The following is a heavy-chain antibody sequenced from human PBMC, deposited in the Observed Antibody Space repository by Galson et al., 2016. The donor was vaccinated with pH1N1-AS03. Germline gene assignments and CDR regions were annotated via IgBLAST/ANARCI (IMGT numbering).Heavy chain of an antibody. CDR3: VKGGTNFDS. V-gene: IGHV3-7*01. CDR1: GFTFSSTW. J-gene: IGHJ4*02. D-gene: IGHD1-26*01. CDR2: IRQDGSDK. Sequence: SLRLPFAASGFTFSSTWMSWVRQAPGKGLEWVANIRQDGSDKYYVDSVRGRFTIPRDNAKTSWYLQMNSLRAEDTAVYYCVKGGTNFDSWGQGTLVTVSS.